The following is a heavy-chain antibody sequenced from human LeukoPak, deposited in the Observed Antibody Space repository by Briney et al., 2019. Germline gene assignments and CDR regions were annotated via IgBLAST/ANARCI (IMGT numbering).Heavy chain of an antibody. CDR2: INPSGGST. V-gene: IGHV1-46*01. Sequence: ASVKVSCKASGYTFTSYYMHWVRQAPGQGLEWMGIINPSGGSTSYAQKFQGRVTITADESTSTAYMELSSLRSEDTAVYYCATSLVLMVYAPYYYGMGVWGQGTTVTVSS. D-gene: IGHD2-8*01. J-gene: IGHJ6*02. CDR3: ATSLVLMVYAPYYYGMGV. CDR1: GYTFTSYY.